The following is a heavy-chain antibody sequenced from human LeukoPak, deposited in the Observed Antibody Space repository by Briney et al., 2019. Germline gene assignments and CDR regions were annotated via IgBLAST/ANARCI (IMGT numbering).Heavy chain of an antibody. Sequence: PSATLSLTCAGSGGSFSGYYWSWIRQPPGKGLEWIGEINHSGSTNYNPSLKSRVTISVDTSKNQFSLKLSSVTAADTAVYYCARGRPYYDFWSGYEPFDYWGQGTLVTVSS. CDR2: INHSGST. J-gene: IGHJ4*02. D-gene: IGHD3-3*01. CDR1: GGSFSGYY. CDR3: ARGRPYYDFWSGYEPFDY. V-gene: IGHV4-34*01.